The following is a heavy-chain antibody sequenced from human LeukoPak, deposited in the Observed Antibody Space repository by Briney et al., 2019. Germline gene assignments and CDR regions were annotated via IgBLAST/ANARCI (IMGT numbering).Heavy chain of an antibody. J-gene: IGHJ4*02. CDR2: IYASGGA. Sequence: PGGSLRLSCVASGFDVSDNFMIWVRQAPGQGLEWISIIYASGGAYHAESVRGRFSAFRDTSKNTIFLQMNKLKAGDTAMYYCVRRHDYRGQGTLVTVSS. CDR1: GFDVSDNF. CDR3: VRRHDY. V-gene: IGHV3-53*01.